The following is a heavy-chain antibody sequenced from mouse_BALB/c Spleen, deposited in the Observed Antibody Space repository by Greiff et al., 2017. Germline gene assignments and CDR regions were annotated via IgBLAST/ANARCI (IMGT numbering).Heavy chain of an antibody. V-gene: IGHV5-12-2*01. J-gene: IGHJ1*01. Sequence: EVQRVESGGGLVQPGGSLKLSCAASGFTFSSYTMSWVRQTPEKRLEWVAYISNGGGSTYYPDTVKGRFTISRDNAKNTLYLQMSSLKSEDTAMYYCARPPYYYGSSYWYFDVWGAGTTVTVSS. CDR3: ARPPYYYGSSYWYFDV. D-gene: IGHD1-1*01. CDR2: ISNGGGST. CDR1: GFTFSSYT.